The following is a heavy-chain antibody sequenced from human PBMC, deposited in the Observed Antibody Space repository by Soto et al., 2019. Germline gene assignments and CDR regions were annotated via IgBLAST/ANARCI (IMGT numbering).Heavy chain of an antibody. Sequence: QVQLQQWGAGLLKPSETLSLTCAVYGGSFSGYYWSWIRQPPGKGLEWIGEINHSGSTNYNPSLKSRVTIAVDTSKNQFSLKLSSVTAADTAVYYCARGWPAIYDFWSGRMRGYFDYWGQGTLVTVSS. V-gene: IGHV4-34*01. J-gene: IGHJ4*02. CDR3: ARGWPAIYDFWSGRMRGYFDY. D-gene: IGHD3-3*01. CDR1: GGSFSGYY. CDR2: INHSGST.